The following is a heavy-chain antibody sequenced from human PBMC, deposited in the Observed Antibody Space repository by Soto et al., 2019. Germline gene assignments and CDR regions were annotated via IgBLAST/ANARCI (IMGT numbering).Heavy chain of an antibody. V-gene: IGHV3-23*01. CDR3: AKGIAARPEVLSYFQH. CDR1: GFTFSSYA. D-gene: IGHD6-6*01. CDR2: ISGSGGST. J-gene: IGHJ1*01. Sequence: GGSLRLSCAASGFTFSSYAMSWVRQAPGKGLEWVSAISGSGGSTYYADSVKGRFTISRDNSKNTPYLQMNSLRAEDTAVYYCAKGIAARPEVLSYFQHWGQGTLVTVSS.